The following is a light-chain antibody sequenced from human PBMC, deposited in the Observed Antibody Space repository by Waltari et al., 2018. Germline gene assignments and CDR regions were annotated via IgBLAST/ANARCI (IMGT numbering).Light chain of an antibody. V-gene: IGLV1-40*01. CDR3: QSFDIRLSGGVV. J-gene: IGLJ3*02. Sequence: QSVLTQPPSMSGAPGQRVTISCTGSSPNLGAGPDVPWDQVFPGTAPKLLIYGNNNRPSGVPDRFSGSKSDTSASLAIGGLQAEDEADYYCQSFDIRLSGGVVFGGGTKVTVL. CDR1: SPNLGAGPD. CDR2: GNN.